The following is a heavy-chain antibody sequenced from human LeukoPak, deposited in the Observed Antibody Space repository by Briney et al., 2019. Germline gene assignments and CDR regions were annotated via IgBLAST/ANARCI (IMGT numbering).Heavy chain of an antibody. Sequence: ASVKVSCKPSGYTFTSHGITWVRQAPGQGLEWVGWISAYNGNTKYAQKFQGRVTMTTDASASTVYMELRSLRSDDTAVYYCARGSPPRRNYDSSGYYSYYFDYWGQGTLVTVSS. D-gene: IGHD3-22*01. V-gene: IGHV1-18*01. J-gene: IGHJ4*02. CDR3: ARGSPPRRNYDSSGYYSYYFDY. CDR2: ISAYNGNT. CDR1: GYTFTSHG.